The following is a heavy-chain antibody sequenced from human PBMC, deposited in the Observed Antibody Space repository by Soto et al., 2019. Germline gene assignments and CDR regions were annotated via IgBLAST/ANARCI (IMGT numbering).Heavy chain of an antibody. V-gene: IGHV1-69*06. CDR3: ARDRVPDYYGSGSYFALDY. J-gene: IGHJ4*02. Sequence: QVQLVQSGAEVKKPGSSVKVSCKASGGTFSSYAISWVRQAPGQGLEWMGGIIPIFGTANYAQKFQGRVTITADNSTSTAYMELSSLRSEDTAVYYCARDRVPDYYGSGSYFALDYWGQGTLVTVSS. D-gene: IGHD3-10*01. CDR2: IIPIFGTA. CDR1: GGTFSSYA.